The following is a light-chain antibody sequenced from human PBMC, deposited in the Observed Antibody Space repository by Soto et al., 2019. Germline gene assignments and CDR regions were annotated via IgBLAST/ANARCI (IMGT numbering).Light chain of an antibody. CDR3: QQVNVYPST. CDR2: DAS. CDR1: QDIATY. V-gene: IGKV1-12*02. J-gene: IGKJ4*01. Sequence: DIQMTQSPSSRSASVGNRVTITCQASQDIATYLNWYQQKPGKAPNLLIYDASTLHSGVPSRFSGGGSGTDFTLTISSLQPEDFATYYCQQVNVYPSTFGGGTKVDIK.